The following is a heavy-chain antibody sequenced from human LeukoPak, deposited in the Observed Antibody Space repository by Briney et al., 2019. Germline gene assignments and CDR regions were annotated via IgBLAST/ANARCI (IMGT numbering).Heavy chain of an antibody. CDR1: GGSFSGYY. V-gene: IGHV4-34*01. CDR3: ARGGYCSGGRCPTWFDP. D-gene: IGHD2-15*01. CDR2: INHSGST. Sequence: PSETLSLTCAVYGGSFSGYYWSWIRQPPGKGLEWIGEINHSGSTNYNPSLKSRVTISVDTSKNQFSLKLSSVTAADTAVYYCARGGYCSGGRCPTWFDPWGQGTLVTVSS. J-gene: IGHJ5*02.